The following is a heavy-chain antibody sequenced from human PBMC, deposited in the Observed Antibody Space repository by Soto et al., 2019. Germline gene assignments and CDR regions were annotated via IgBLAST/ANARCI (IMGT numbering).Heavy chain of an antibody. D-gene: IGHD3-10*01. J-gene: IGHJ5*02. CDR2: IYYSGST. CDR3: AREITMPGFDP. CDR1: GGSISSSSYY. V-gene: IGHV4-39*02. Sequence: PSETLSLTCTVSGGSISSSSYYWGWIRQPPGKGLEWIGSIYYSGSTYYNPSLKSRVTISVDTSKNQFSLKLSSVTAADTAVYYCAREITMPGFDPWGQGTLVTVSS.